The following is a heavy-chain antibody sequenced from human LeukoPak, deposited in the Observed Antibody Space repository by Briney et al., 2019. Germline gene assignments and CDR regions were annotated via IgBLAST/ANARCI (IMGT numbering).Heavy chain of an antibody. V-gene: IGHV3-30*18. CDR3: AKETGRWELE. D-gene: IGHD1-26*01. J-gene: IGHJ4*02. CDR2: ISNDGSNK. Sequence: AGGSLRLSCAASGFTSSNYGIHWVRQAPGKGLEWVAVISNDGSNKYYADSVKGRFTISRDNSENTLYLQMNSLRAEDTAVYYCAKETGRWELEWGQGTLVTVSS. CDR1: GFTSSNYG.